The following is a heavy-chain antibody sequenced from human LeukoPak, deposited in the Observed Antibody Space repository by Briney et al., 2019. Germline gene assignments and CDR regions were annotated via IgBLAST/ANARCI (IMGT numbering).Heavy chain of an antibody. CDR1: GGSISSYY. CDR2: IYYTGST. Sequence: SETLSLTCTVSGGSISSYYWSWIRQPPGKGLEWIGYIYYTGSTSYNPSLQSRVTISVDTSKNQFSLKLTSVTAADTAVYYCARDFYHDYWGQGTLVTVSS. J-gene: IGHJ4*02. CDR3: ARDFYHDY. D-gene: IGHD2-2*01. V-gene: IGHV4-59*01.